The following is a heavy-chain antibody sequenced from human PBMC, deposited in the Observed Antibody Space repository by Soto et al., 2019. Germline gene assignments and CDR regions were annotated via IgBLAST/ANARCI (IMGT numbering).Heavy chain of an antibody. CDR2: ISYDGSNK. D-gene: IGHD3-3*01. V-gene: IGHV3-30-3*01. CDR1: GFTFSSYA. CDR3: ARDPDPEDFWSGNFDY. J-gene: IGHJ4*02. Sequence: GGSLRLSCAASGFTFSSYAMHWVRQAPGKGLEWVAVISYDGSNKYYADSVKGRFTISRDNCKNTLYLQMNSLRAEDTAVYYCARDPDPEDFWSGNFDYWGQGTLVTVSS.